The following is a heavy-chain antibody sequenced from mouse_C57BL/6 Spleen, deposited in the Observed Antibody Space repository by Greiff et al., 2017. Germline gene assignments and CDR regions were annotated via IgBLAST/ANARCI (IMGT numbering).Heavy chain of an antibody. Sequence: QVQLQQSGAELVMPGASVKLSCKASGYTFTSYWMHWVKQRPGQGLEWIGEIDPSDSYTNYNQKFNGQSTLTVDKSSSTAYMQLSSLTSEDSAVYYCARKFITTVVPPSDYAMDYWGQGTSVTVSS. CDR1: GYTFTSYW. D-gene: IGHD1-1*01. CDR3: ARKFITTVVPPSDYAMDY. V-gene: IGHV1-69*01. J-gene: IGHJ4*01. CDR2: IDPSDSYT.